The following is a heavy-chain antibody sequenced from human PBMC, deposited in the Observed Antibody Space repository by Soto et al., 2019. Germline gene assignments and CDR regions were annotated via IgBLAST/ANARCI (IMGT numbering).Heavy chain of an antibody. CDR2: ISGSGGST. D-gene: IGHD2-2*01. CDR1: GFTFSSYA. Sequence: PGGSLRLSCAASGFTFSSYAMSWVRQAPGKGLEWVSAISGSGGSTYYADSVKGRFTISRDNSKNTLYLQMNSLRAEDTAVYYCASPGGYCSSTSCYGYYYYGMDVWGQGTTVTVSS. CDR3: ASPGGYCSSTSCYGYYYYGMDV. J-gene: IGHJ6*02. V-gene: IGHV3-23*01.